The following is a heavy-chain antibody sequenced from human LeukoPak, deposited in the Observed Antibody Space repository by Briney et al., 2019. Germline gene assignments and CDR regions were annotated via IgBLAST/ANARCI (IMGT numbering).Heavy chain of an antibody. CDR2: IYYSGST. CDR1: GGSISSNY. V-gene: IGHV4-59*08. D-gene: IGHD7-27*01. Sequence: SETLSLTCTVSGGSISSNYWSWIRQPPGKGLKWIGYIYYSGSTNYNPSLKTRVTISVDTSKNQRSLKLSSVTAADTAVYYCARSNWDTYYFDYWGQGTLVTVSS. J-gene: IGHJ4*02. CDR3: ARSNWDTYYFDY.